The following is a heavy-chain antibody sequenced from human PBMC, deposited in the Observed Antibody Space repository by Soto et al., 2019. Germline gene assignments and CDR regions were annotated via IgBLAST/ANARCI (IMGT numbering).Heavy chain of an antibody. Sequence: EVQLLESGGGLVQPGGSLRLSCAASGCTFSSYAMSWVRQAPGKGLEWVSALSGSGHNTYYTDSVKGRFTISRDNPKNTLYLQMNSLRAEDSAVYYCAQGRGSNWYLHYWGQGTLVTVSS. CDR1: GCTFSSYA. V-gene: IGHV3-23*01. D-gene: IGHD6-13*01. CDR3: AQGRGSNWYLHY. J-gene: IGHJ4*02. CDR2: LSGSGHNT.